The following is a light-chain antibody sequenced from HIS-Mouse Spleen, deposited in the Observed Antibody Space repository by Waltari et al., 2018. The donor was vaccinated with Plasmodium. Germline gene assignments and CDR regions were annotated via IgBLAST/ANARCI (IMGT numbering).Light chain of an antibody. J-gene: IGLJ3*02. CDR2: EDS. CDR1: AFPQKH. Sequence: SYELTQLPSVSVSPGQTARITCSGDAFPQKHDSWYQQKLGQAPVLVIYEDSKRPPGIPERFSGSSSGTMATLTISGAQVEDEADYYCYSTDSSGNHRVFGGGTKLTVL. V-gene: IGLV3-10*01. CDR3: YSTDSSGNHRV.